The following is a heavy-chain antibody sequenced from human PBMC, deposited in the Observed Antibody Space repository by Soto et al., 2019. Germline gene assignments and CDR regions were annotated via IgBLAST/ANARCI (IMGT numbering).Heavy chain of an antibody. CDR1: GYTFSRYD. CDR2: MNPNSDNT. Sequence: ASVKVSCKASGYTFSRYDINWVRQATGQGLEWMGWMNPNSDNTGYTQRFQGRVTMTRNTSISTACMELSSLRSEDTAVYYCARASPYSGSYYYGLDVWGQGTTVTVSS. J-gene: IGHJ6*02. D-gene: IGHD1-26*01. V-gene: IGHV1-8*01. CDR3: ARASPYSGSYYYGLDV.